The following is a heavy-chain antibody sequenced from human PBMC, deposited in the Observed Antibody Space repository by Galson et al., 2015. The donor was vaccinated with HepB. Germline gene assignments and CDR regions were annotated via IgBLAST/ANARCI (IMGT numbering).Heavy chain of an antibody. D-gene: IGHD4-17*01. CDR3: ARVQTVTSFFDY. J-gene: IGHJ4*02. Sequence: QVQLQESGPGLVKPSETLSLTCTVSGGSISSYYWSWIRQPPGKGLEWIGYIYYSGSTNYNPSLKSRVTISVDTSKNQFSLKLSSVTAADTAVYYCARVQTVTSFFDYWGQGTLVTVSS. CDR1: GGSISSYY. V-gene: IGHV4-59*01. CDR2: IYYSGST.